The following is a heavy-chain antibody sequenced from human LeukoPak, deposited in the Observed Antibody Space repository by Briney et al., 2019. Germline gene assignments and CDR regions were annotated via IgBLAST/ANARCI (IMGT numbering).Heavy chain of an antibody. D-gene: IGHD1-26*01. CDR2: INSDGSST. V-gene: IGHV3-74*01. CDR3: ARRSSGSPPYYFDY. J-gene: IGHJ4*02. Sequence: PGGSLRLSCAASGFTFSSYWMHWVRQAPGKGLVWVSRINSDGSSTNYADSEKGRFTISRDNTKNTLYLQMNSLRAEDTAIYYCARRSSGSPPYYFDYWGQGTLVTVSS. CDR1: GFTFSSYW.